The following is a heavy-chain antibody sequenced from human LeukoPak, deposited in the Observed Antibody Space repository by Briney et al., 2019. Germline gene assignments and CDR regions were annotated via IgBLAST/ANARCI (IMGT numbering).Heavy chain of an antibody. CDR2: IKQDGSEK. CDR1: GFTFSSYW. Sequence: PGGSLRLSCAASGFTFSSYWMSWVRQARGKGLEWVANIKQDGSEKYYVDSVKGRYTISRDNAKNSLYLQMNSLRAEDTAVYYCARRLTIFGVVTYMDVWGKGTTVTVSS. CDR3: ARRLTIFGVVTYMDV. J-gene: IGHJ6*03. V-gene: IGHV3-7*01. D-gene: IGHD3-3*01.